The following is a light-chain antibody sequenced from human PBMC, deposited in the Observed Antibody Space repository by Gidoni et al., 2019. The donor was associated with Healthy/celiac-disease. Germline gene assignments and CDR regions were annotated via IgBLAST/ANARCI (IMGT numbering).Light chain of an antibody. CDR3: QQYGSSTGT. V-gene: IGKV3-20*01. J-gene: IGKJ1*01. Sequence: EIVLTQSAGTLSLSPGERATLSCRASQSISSSYLAWYQQKPGQAPRLLIYGASSRATGIPDRFSGSGSGTDFTLTSSRLEPEDFAVYYCQQYGSSTGTFXQXTKVXIK. CDR2: GAS. CDR1: QSISSSY.